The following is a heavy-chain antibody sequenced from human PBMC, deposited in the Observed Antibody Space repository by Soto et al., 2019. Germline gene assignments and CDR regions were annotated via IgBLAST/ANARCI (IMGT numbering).Heavy chain of an antibody. J-gene: IGHJ4*02. Sequence: SETLSLTCAVYGGSFSGYYWSWIRQPPGKGLEWIGEINHSGSTNYNPSLKSRVTISVDTSKNQFSLKMSSVTAADTAVYYCARGRYVLRSLEWRRGSFDYWGQGTLVTVSS. CDR2: INHSGST. V-gene: IGHV4-34*01. CDR3: ARGRYVLRSLEWRRGSFDY. D-gene: IGHD3-3*01. CDR1: GGSFSGYY.